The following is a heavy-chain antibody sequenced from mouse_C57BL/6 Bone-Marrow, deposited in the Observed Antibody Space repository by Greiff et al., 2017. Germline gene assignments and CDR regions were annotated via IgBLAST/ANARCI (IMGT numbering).Heavy chain of an antibody. D-gene: IGHD2-4*01. V-gene: IGHV1-19*01. CDR2: INPYNGGT. CDR3: ARRAIYYDYDLDY. Sequence: EVQLQQSGPVLVKPGASVKMSCKASGYTFTDYYMNWVKQSHGQSLEWIGVINPYNGGTSYNQKFKGKATLTVDTSSSTAYLELTSRTSEDSAVYYCARRAIYYDYDLDYWGQGTTLTVSS. CDR1: GYTFTDYY. J-gene: IGHJ2*01.